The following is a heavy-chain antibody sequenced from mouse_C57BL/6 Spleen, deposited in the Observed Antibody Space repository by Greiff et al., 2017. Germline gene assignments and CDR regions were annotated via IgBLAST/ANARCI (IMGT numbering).Heavy chain of an antibody. D-gene: IGHD3-2*02. CDR3: ARQAAQADYFDY. J-gene: IGHJ2*01. V-gene: IGHV5-9*01. CDR1: GFTFSSYT. CDR2: ISGGGGNT. Sequence: EVQLVESGGGLVKPGGSLKLSCAASGFTFSSYTMSWVRQTPEKRLEWVATISGGGGNTYYPDSVKGRFTISRDNAKNTLYLQMSSLRSEDTALYYCARQAAQADYFDYWGQGTTLTVSS.